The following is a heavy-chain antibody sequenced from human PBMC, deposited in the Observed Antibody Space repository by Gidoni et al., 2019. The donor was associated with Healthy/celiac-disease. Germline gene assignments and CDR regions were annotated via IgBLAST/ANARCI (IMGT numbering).Heavy chain of an antibody. D-gene: IGHD3-22*01. CDR2: ISWDGGST. Sequence: EVQLVESGGVVVQPGGSLRLSCAASGFPFDDSTMHWVRQAPGKGLEGVSLISWDGGSTYYADSVKGRFTISRDNSKNSLYLQMNSLRTEDTALYYCAKDGEDYYDSSGSFDYWGQGTLVTVSS. V-gene: IGHV3-43*01. CDR3: AKDGEDYYDSSGSFDY. J-gene: IGHJ4*02. CDR1: GFPFDDST.